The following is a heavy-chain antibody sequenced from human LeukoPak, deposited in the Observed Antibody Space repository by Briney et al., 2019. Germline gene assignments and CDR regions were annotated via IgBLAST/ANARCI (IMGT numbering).Heavy chain of an antibody. CDR3: ARDITGTTGLGVDAFDI. CDR1: GYTFTGYY. V-gene: IGHV1-2*04. J-gene: IGHJ3*02. Sequence: ASVKVSCKASGYTFTGYYMHWVRQAPGQGLEWMGWINPDSGGTNYAQKFQGWVTMTRDTSISTAYMELSRLRSDDTAVYYCARDITGTTGLGVDAFDIWGQGTMVTVSS. CDR2: INPDSGGT. D-gene: IGHD1-20*01.